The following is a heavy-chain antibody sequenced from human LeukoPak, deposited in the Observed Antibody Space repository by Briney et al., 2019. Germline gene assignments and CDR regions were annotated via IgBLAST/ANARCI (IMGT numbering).Heavy chain of an antibody. CDR1: GGSISSSSYY. V-gene: IGHV4-39*07. J-gene: IGHJ3*02. D-gene: IGHD3-22*01. CDR3: VLGDYDSSGYGTANAFDI. CDR2: IYYSGST. Sequence: SETLSLTCTVSGGSISSSSYYWGWIRQPPGKGLEWIGSIYYSGSTYYNPSLKSRVTISVDTSKNQFSLKLSSVTAADTAVYYCVLGDYDSSGYGTANAFDIWGQGTMVTVSS.